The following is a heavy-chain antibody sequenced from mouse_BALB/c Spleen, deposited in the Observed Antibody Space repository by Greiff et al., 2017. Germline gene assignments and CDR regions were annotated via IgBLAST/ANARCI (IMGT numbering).Heavy chain of an antibody. CDR2: IYPYNGGT. V-gene: IGHV1S29*02. Sequence: VQLQQSGPELVKPGASVKISCKASGYTFTDYNMHWVKQSHGKSLEWIGYIYPYNGGTGYNQKFKSKATLTVDNSSSTAYMELRSLTSEDSAVYYCARGFTTVVAKAYWGQGTLVTVSA. D-gene: IGHD1-1*01. CDR3: ARGFTTVVAKAY. CDR1: GYTFTDYN. J-gene: IGHJ3*01.